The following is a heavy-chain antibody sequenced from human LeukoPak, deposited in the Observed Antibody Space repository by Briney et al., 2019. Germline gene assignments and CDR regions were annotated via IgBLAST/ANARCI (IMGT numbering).Heavy chain of an antibody. D-gene: IGHD4-17*01. CDR2: IYTSGST. V-gene: IGHV4-61*02. CDR1: GSSISSGSYY. Sequence: SETLSLTCTVSGSSISSGSYYWSWIRQPAGKGLEWIGRIYTSGSTNYNPSLKSRVTISVDTSKNQFSLKLSSVTAADTAVYYCARDPDGDYAYFDYWGQGTLVTVSS. J-gene: IGHJ4*02. CDR3: ARDPDGDYAYFDY.